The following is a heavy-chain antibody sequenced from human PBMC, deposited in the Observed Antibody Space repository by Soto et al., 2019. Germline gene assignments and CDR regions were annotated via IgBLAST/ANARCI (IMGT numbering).Heavy chain of an antibody. CDR3: YTRTDYRNGLSTSDY. V-gene: IGHV3-73*01. J-gene: IGHJ4*02. Sequence: GGSLRLSCAAYGFTFSASAMHWVRQAPGKGLEWIGRIRSRSKKYATEYAASVEGRFSLSRDDLKNMAYLQMDTLKAEDTAVYYCYTRTDYRNGLSTSDYWGPGTPVTVSS. CDR2: IRSRSKKYAT. CDR1: GFTFSASA. D-gene: IGHD6-19*01.